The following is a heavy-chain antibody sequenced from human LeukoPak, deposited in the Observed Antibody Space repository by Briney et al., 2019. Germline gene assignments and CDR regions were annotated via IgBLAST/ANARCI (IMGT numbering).Heavy chain of an antibody. V-gene: IGHV1-46*01. CDR1: GGTFSSYA. CDR2: INPSGGST. Sequence: ASVKVSCKASGGTFSSYAISWVRQAPGQGLEWMGIINPSGGSTSYAQKFQGRVTMTRDTSTSTVYMELSSLRSEDTAVYYCARVDSTVEAFDIWGQGTMVTVSS. J-gene: IGHJ3*02. CDR3: ARVDSTVEAFDI. D-gene: IGHD4-23*01.